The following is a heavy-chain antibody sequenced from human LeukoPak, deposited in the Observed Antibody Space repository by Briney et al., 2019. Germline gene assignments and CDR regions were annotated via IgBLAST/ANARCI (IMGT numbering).Heavy chain of an antibody. D-gene: IGHD2-15*01. CDR3: ARRGYCSGGSCYAGLNWFDP. J-gene: IGHJ5*02. V-gene: IGHV4-30-4*01. Sequence: SETLSLTCTVSGGSISSGDHYWSWIRQPPGKGLEWIRHIYYSGSTYYNPSLKSRVTISVDTSKNQFSLKLSSVSAADTAVYYCARRGYCSGGSCYAGLNWFDPWGQGTLVTVSS. CDR1: GGSISSGDHY. CDR2: IYYSGST.